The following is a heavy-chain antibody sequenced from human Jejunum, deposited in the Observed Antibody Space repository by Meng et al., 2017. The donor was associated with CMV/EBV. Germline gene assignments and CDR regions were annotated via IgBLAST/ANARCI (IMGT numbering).Heavy chain of an antibody. V-gene: IGHV4-30-4*01. Sequence: SVNSISSGGHFWSWIRQPPGKGLEWIGYTFHTGNAHYNMFLKSRVSISVDTSRNLFSLHMTSVTAADTAVYYCARGDYDTSGYYFDYWGQGTLVTVSS. CDR3: ARGDYDTSGYYFDY. CDR2: TFHTGNA. D-gene: IGHD3-22*01. J-gene: IGHJ4*02. CDR1: VNSISSGGHF.